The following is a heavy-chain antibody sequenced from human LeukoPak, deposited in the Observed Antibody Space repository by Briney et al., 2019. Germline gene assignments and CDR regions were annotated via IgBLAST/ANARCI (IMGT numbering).Heavy chain of an antibody. D-gene: IGHD3-10*01. CDR2: IYYTGRT. V-gene: IGHV4-39*01. CDR3: ARGKNYYGSGRHGPCFDY. J-gene: IGHJ4*02. CDR1: GGSITSSGHS. Sequence: ASETLSLTCTVSGGSITSSGHSWGWIRQPPGKGLEWTGTIYYTGRTYYNPSLQSRITISVDTSRNQFSLKLSSVTAADTAVYYCARGKNYYGSGRHGPCFDYWGQGTLVTVSS.